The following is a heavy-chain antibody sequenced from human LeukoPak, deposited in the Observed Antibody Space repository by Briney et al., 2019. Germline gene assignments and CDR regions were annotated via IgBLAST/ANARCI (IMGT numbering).Heavy chain of an antibody. Sequence: GGSLRLTCAASGFTFSSYAMSWVRQAPGKGLEWVSTISGSSRSTYYADSVKGRFAISRDNSKNTLYLQMNSLRAEDTAVYFCAKGIYDMDVWGQGTTVTVSS. V-gene: IGHV3-23*01. CDR1: GFTFSSYA. CDR3: AKGIYDMDV. J-gene: IGHJ6*02. CDR2: ISGSSRST.